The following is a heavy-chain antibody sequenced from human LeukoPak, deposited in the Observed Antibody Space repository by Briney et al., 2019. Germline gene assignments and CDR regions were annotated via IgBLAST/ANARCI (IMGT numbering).Heavy chain of an antibody. V-gene: IGHV5-51*01. CDR1: GYSFTSYW. J-gene: IGHJ4*02. Sequence: GESLKISCKGSGYSFTSYWIAWVRQMPGKGLEWMGIIYPGNSDTKYSPSFQGQVTISADKSISTAYLQWSSLKASDTAMYYCARRYTIFGVVTIVYWRQGTLVTVSS. CDR2: IYPGNSDT. D-gene: IGHD3-3*01. CDR3: ARRYTIFGVVTIVY.